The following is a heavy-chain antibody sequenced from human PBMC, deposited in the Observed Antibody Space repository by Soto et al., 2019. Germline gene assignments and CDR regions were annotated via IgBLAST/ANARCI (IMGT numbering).Heavy chain of an antibody. CDR3: ARDISQPRGYDFWSGYSNYYYYGMDV. D-gene: IGHD3-3*01. V-gene: IGHV4-59*01. CDR1: GGPISSYY. Sequence: SETLSLTWTVSGGPISSYYWSWIRQPPGKGVEWIGDIYYSGSTNYNPSLKSRVTISVDTSKNQFSLKLSSVTAADTAVYYCARDISQPRGYDFWSGYSNYYYYGMDVWGQGTTVTVSS. J-gene: IGHJ6*02. CDR2: IYYSGST.